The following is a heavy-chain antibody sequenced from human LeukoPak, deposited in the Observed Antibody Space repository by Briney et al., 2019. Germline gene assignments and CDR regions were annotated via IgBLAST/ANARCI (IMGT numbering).Heavy chain of an antibody. CDR3: ASSPNSLHYDIFDY. CDR1: GGSFSGYY. J-gene: IGHJ4*02. D-gene: IGHD3-9*01. Sequence: SETLSLTCAVYGGSFSGYYWSGLRPPPAKGLEWIGEINHSGSTNYNPSLKSRVTISVDTSKNQFSLKLSSVTAADTAVYYCASSPNSLHYDIFDYWGQGTLVTVSS. CDR2: INHSGST. V-gene: IGHV4-34*01.